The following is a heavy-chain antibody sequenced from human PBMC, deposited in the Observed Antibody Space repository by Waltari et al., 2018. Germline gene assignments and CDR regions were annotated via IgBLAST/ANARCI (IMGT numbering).Heavy chain of an antibody. CDR1: GFTVSSNS. D-gene: IGHD6-19*01. V-gene: IGHV3-53*01. Sequence: EVQLVESGGGLIQPGGSLRLSCAASGFTVSSNSMSWVRQAPGEGLEWVSVIYSGGSTYYADSVKCRFTITRDNSKNTLYLQMNSLRAEDTAVYYCARDQRVYSSGWFYFDYWGQGTLVTVSS. CDR3: ARDQRVYSSGWFYFDY. J-gene: IGHJ4*02. CDR2: IYSGGST.